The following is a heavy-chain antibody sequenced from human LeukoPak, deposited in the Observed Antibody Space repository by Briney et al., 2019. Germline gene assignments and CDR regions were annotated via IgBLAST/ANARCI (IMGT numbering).Heavy chain of an antibody. CDR1: GFTFSSYS. V-gene: IGHV3-7*01. J-gene: IGHJ4*02. CDR2: IKQDGSEE. CDR3: ARARFAVVPFDL. Sequence: GGSLRLSCAASGFTFSSYSMNWVRQTPGKGLEWVANIKQDGSEEYYVDSVKGRFSISRDNAKNSLFLQMNSLRAEDTALYFCARARFAVVPFDLWGQGTLVTVSS. D-gene: IGHD3-3*01.